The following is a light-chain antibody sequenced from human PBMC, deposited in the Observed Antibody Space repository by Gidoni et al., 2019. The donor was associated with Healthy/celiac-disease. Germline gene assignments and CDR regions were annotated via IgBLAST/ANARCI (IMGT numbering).Light chain of an antibody. CDR1: QSVSSN. Sequence: IVMTQSPATLSVSPGDRATLSCRANQSVSSNLAWYQQKPGQAPSLLIYGASTRATGIPARFSGSWSGTEFTLTISSLQSEDFAVYYCQQYNNWPRTFGPGTKVDIK. CDR2: GAS. J-gene: IGKJ3*01. V-gene: IGKV3-15*01. CDR3: QQYNNWPRT.